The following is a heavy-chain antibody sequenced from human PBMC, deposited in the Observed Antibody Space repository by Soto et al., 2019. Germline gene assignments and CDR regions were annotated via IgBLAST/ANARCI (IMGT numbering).Heavy chain of an antibody. D-gene: IGHD6-19*01. V-gene: IGHV4-59*08. CDR2: IYYSGST. CDR1: GGSISSYY. J-gene: IGHJ5*01. Sequence: SETLSLTCTVSGGSISSYYWSWIRQPPGKGLEWIGYIYYSGSTNYNPSLKSRVTISVDTSKNQFSLKLSPVTAADTAVYYCARHLHYRAGAGRNWFDSWGRGTLVTVSS. CDR3: ARHLHYRAGAGRNWFDS.